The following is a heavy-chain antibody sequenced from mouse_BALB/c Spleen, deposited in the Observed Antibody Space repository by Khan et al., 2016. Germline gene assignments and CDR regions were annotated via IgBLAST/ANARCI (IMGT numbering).Heavy chain of an antibody. Sequence: EVELVESGGGLVKPGGSLKLSCAASGYAFSSYDMSWVRQTPEKRLEWVAYISSGGGSTYYPDTVKGRFTISRDNAKNTLYLQMSSLKSEDTAMYYGARGNYGNYHWYIDVWGAGTTVTVSS. J-gene: IGHJ1*01. V-gene: IGHV5-12-1*01. CDR1: GYAFSSYD. CDR3: ARGNYGNYHWYIDV. CDR2: ISSGGGST. D-gene: IGHD2-1*01.